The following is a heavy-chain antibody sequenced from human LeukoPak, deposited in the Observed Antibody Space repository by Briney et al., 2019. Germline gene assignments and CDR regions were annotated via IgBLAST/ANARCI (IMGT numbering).Heavy chain of an antibody. CDR1: GYTLTELS. J-gene: IGHJ4*02. Sequence: ASVKVSCKVSGYTLTELSMHWVRQAPGKGLEWMGGFDPEDGETIYAQKFQGRVTMTEDTSTDTAYMELSSLRSEDTAVYYCATVYYHSSGYTQYYFDYWGQGTLVTVSS. CDR2: FDPEDGET. CDR3: ATVYYHSSGYTQYYFDY. V-gene: IGHV1-24*01. D-gene: IGHD3-22*01.